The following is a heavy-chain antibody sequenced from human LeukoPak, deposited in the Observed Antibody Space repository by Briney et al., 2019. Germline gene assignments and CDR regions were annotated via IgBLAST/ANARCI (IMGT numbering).Heavy chain of an antibody. V-gene: IGHV1-3*01. J-gene: IGHJ5*02. CDR1: GYTFTSYA. CDR2: INAGNGNT. D-gene: IGHD1-26*01. Sequence: ASVKVSCKASGYTFTSYAMHWVRQAPGQRLEWMGWINAGNGNTKYSQKFQGRVTITRDTSASTAYMELRSLRSDDTAVYYCARIFASGSYFHKKNWFDPWGQGTLVTVSS. CDR3: ARIFASGSYFHKKNWFDP.